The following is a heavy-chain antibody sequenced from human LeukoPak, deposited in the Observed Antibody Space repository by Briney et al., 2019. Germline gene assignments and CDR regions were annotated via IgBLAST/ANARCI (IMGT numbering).Heavy chain of an antibody. V-gene: IGHV4-61*05. J-gene: IGHJ4*02. Sequence: SETLSLTCTVSGGSISSSSYYWGWIRQPPGKGLEWIGYIYYSGSTNYNPSLKSRVTISVDTSKNQFSLKLSSVTAADTAVYYCARHSYCSGGSCYPGNFDYWGQGTLVTVSS. CDR1: GGSISSSSYY. CDR3: ARHSYCSGGSCYPGNFDY. D-gene: IGHD2-15*01. CDR2: IYYSGST.